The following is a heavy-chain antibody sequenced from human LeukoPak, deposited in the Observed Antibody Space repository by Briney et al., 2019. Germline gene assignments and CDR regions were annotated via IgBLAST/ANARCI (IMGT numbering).Heavy chain of an antibody. CDR1: GFTVSANY. CDR3: ARDPPFF. CDR2: IYSGGNT. Sequence: GGSLRLSCAASGFTVSANYMSWVRQAPGKGLEWVSVIYSGGNTYYADSVKGRFIISRDNSKYTLYLQMNSLRAEDTAIYYCARDPPFFWGQGTLVTVSS. J-gene: IGHJ4*02. V-gene: IGHV3-53*01.